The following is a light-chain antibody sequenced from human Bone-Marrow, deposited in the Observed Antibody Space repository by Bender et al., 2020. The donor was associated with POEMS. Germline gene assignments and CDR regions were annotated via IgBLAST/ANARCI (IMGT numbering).Light chain of an antibody. Sequence: SAVLAQPPSLSVAPGQTATISCGGDSIATKNVHWYQQKPGQAPVLIVYDTRGRPSGIPERFSGSNSGNTATLTITRAEPGDEADYHCQGWNTTSDPTVMFGGGTKLTAL. CDR3: QGWNTTSDPTVM. CDR2: DTR. CDR1: SIATKN. V-gene: IGLV3-21*02. J-gene: IGLJ3*02.